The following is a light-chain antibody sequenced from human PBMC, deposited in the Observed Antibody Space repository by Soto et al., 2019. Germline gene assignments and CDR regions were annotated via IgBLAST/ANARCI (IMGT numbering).Light chain of an antibody. J-gene: IGLJ2*01. CDR3: CSCAGSAIFTSV. Sequence: QSALTQPASVSGSPGQSITISCTGTSSDVGSYTLVSWYQQNPGKAPKLIIYEGTKRPSGVSNRFSGSKSGNTASLTITGLQAEDEADYYCCSCAGSAIFTSVFGVGTKLTVL. CDR2: EGT. V-gene: IGLV2-23*03. CDR1: SSDVGSYTL.